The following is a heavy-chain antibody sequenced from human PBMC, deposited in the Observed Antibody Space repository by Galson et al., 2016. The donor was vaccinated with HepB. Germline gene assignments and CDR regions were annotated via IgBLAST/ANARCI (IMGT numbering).Heavy chain of an antibody. CDR3: AKHLGYLWGSYRSGGAFDY. CDR2: ISFDGSNK. J-gene: IGHJ4*02. CDR1: GFTFSSNG. D-gene: IGHD3-16*02. V-gene: IGHV3-30*18. Sequence: SLRLSCAASGFTFSSNGMHWVRQAPGKGLEWVAVISFDGSNKYYADSVKGRFTISRENSKNTLDLQMNSLRVEDTAVYYCAKHLGYLWGSYRSGGAFDYWGQGTLVTVSS.